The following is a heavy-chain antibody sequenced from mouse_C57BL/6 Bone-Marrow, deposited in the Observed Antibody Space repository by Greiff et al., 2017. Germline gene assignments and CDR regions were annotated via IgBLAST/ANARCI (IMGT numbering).Heavy chain of an antibody. CDR3: ARCGYDGVV. CDR2: INPGSGGT. CDR1: GYAFTNYL. Sequence: QVQLQQSGPELVRPGPSVKVSCKASGYAFTNYLIEWVKQRPGQGLEWIGVINPGSGGTNYNEKFKGKATLTADKSSSTAYMELRSLTAEDSAVYFCARCGYDGVVWGTGTTVTVSS. J-gene: IGHJ1*03. V-gene: IGHV1-54*01. D-gene: IGHD2-2*01.